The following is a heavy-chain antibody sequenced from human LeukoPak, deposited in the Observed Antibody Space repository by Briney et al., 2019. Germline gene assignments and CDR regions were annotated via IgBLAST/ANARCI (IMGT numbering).Heavy chain of an antibody. Sequence: GGSLRLSCAACGLTFSSHWMSWVRQAPGKGLEWVANIKQDGSEKYYVDSVKGRFTISRDNAKNSLYLQMNSLRVEETAVYYCARAPPRRDSNNDRGYYFDYWGEGSLVTVSS. CDR1: GLTFSSHW. CDR2: IKQDGSEK. V-gene: IGHV3-7*01. D-gene: IGHD5-24*01. J-gene: IGHJ4*02. CDR3: ARAPPRRDSNNDRGYYFDY.